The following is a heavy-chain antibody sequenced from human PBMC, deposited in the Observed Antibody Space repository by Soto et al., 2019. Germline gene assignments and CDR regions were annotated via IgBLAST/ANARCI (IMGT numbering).Heavy chain of an antibody. D-gene: IGHD4-17*01. Sequence: SVKVSCKASGGTFSSYTISWVRQAPGQGLEWMGWIIPIRGITGYAQKFQGRVTITRNKSISTAYMELSSLRSEDTAVYYCARWDYGVYARFDYWGQGTQVTVSS. CDR2: IIPIRGIT. CDR3: ARWDYGVYARFDY. V-gene: IGHV1-69*02. J-gene: IGHJ4*02. CDR1: GGTFSSYT.